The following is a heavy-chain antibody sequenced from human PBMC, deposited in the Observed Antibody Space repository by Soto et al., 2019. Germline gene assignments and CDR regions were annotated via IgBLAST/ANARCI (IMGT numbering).Heavy chain of an antibody. CDR2: IYYSGGT. Sequence: SETLSLTCTVSGGPISSYYWSWIRQPPGKGLEWIGYIYYSGGTTYNPSLKSRVTISVDTSKNQFSLKLNSVTAADTAVYYCARDNGDYGGDAFDIWGQGTMVTVSS. CDR1: GGPISSYY. CDR3: ARDNGDYGGDAFDI. D-gene: IGHD4-17*01. V-gene: IGHV4-59*01. J-gene: IGHJ3*02.